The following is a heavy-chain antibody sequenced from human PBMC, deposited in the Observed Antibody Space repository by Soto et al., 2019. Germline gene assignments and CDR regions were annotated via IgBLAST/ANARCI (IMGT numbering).Heavy chain of an antibody. J-gene: IGHJ5*02. CDR1: GFTFSSYN. CDR2: ISSSSTYI. D-gene: IGHD3-9*01. CDR3: ARETTYDILTASSGNWFDP. Sequence: EVQLVESGGGLVKPGGSLRLSCAASGFTFSSYNMNWVRQAPGKGLEWVSSISSSSTYIYYADSVKGRFTISRDNAKNSLYLQMTSLRAEDTAVYYCARETTYDILTASSGNWFDPGGQGTLVTVSS. V-gene: IGHV3-21*01.